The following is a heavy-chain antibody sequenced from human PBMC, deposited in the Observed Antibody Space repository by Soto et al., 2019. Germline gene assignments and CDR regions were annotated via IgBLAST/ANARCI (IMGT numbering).Heavy chain of an antibody. CDR2: IIPTSGAA. D-gene: IGHD2-15*01. Sequence: ASVKVSCKASGGTFSSDAFSWVRQAPGQGLEWMGGIIPTSGAANYAQKFQGRATITADESTSTAYMELSSLTSEDTAVYFCARGQGYCSGGICYYYYYGMDVWGQGPRSPSP. V-gene: IGHV1-69*13. J-gene: IGHJ6*02. CDR1: GGTFSSDA. CDR3: ARGQGYCSGGICYYYYYGMDV.